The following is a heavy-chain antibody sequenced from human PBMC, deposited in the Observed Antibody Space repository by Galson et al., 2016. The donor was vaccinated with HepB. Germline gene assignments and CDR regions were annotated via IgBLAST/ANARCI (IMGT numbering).Heavy chain of an antibody. Sequence: SVKVSCKASGYTFTTYGVSWVRQAPGQGLAWMGWISAYNGDTNYAHEVQGRVTMTTDTSTSTAYMELRSLRSDDTAIYYCARDRPTIFGVQPSFDYWGQGTLVTVSS. CDR3: ARDRPTIFGVQPSFDY. J-gene: IGHJ4*02. V-gene: IGHV1-18*04. CDR2: ISAYNGDT. CDR1: GYTFTTYG. D-gene: IGHD3-3*01.